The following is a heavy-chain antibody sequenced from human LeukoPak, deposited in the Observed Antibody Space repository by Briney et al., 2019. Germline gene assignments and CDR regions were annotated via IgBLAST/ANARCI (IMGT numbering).Heavy chain of an antibody. CDR1: GGSVSSYY. V-gene: IGHV4-59*08. D-gene: IGHD1-26*01. CDR2: IYYTGNT. J-gene: IGHJ4*02. CDR3: ARLGGATSPFGY. Sequence: SETLSLTCTVSGGSVSSYYWSWIRQPPGKGLEWIGYIYYTGNTNYNPSLKSRVTISVDTSKNQFSLNLSSVTAADTAIYYCARLGGATSPFGYWGQGTLVTVSS.